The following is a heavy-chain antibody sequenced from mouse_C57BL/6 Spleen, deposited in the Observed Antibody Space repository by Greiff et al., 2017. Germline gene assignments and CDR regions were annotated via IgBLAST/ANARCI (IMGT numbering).Heavy chain of an antibody. CDR3: TGIYYGNYGYYAMDY. D-gene: IGHD2-1*01. V-gene: IGHV6-3*01. CDR1: GFTFSNYW. Sequence: EVQLVESGGGLVQPGGSMKLSCVASGFTFSNYWMNWVRQSPEKGLEWVAQISLKSDSYATNYADYVKGRFTISRDDSKSSVYLQMNNLRAEDTGIYYCTGIYYGNYGYYAMDYWGQGTSVTVSS. J-gene: IGHJ4*01. CDR2: ISLKSDSYAT.